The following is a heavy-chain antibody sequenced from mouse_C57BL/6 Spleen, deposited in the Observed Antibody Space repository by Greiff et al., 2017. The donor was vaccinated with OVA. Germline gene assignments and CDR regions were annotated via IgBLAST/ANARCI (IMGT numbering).Heavy chain of an antibody. J-gene: IGHJ1*03. CDR3: ARQSPPYWYFDV. CDR2: ISGGGGNT. Sequence: EVKVVESGGGLVKPGGSLKLSCAASGFTFSSYTMSWVRQTPEKRLEWVATISGGGGNTYYPDSVKGRFTLSRDNAKNTLYLQMSSLRSEDTALYYCARQSPPYWYFDVWGTGTTVTVSS. CDR1: GFTFSSYT. V-gene: IGHV5-9*01.